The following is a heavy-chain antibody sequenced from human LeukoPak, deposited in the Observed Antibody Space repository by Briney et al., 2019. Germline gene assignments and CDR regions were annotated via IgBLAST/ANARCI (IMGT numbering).Heavy chain of an antibody. D-gene: IGHD1-26*01. Sequence: SETLSLTCTVSGGSISSYYWSWLRQPAGKGLEWIGRIYTSGSTNYNPSLKSRVTMSVDTSKNQFSLKLSSVTAADTAVYYCARSTLVGATTMYYFDYWGQGTLVTVSS. J-gene: IGHJ4*02. CDR2: IYTSGST. CDR3: ARSTLVGATTMYYFDY. CDR1: GGSISSYY. V-gene: IGHV4-4*07.